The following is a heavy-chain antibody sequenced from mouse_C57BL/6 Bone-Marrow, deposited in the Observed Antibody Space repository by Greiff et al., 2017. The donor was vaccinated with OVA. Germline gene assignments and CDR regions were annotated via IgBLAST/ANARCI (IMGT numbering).Heavy chain of an antibody. Sequence: EVHLVESGGGLVKPGGSLKLSCAASGFTFSSYAMSWVRQTPEKRLEWVATISDGGSYTYYPDTVKGRFTISRDNAKNNLYLQMSHLKSEDTAMYYCAKDGDYGPFAYWGQGTLVTVSA. CDR2: ISDGGSYT. V-gene: IGHV5-4*01. CDR1: GFTFSSYA. CDR3: AKDGDYGPFAY. D-gene: IGHD1-1*02. J-gene: IGHJ3*01.